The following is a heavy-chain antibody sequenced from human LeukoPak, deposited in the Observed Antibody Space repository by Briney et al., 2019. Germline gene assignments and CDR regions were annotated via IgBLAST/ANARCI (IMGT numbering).Heavy chain of an antibody. Sequence: ASVKVSCKASGYSFTNYGISWVRQAPGQGLEWMGWISGDNGNTKYALKFQDRVTLTTERSATTVHMELRKLKSDDTAVYYCARDNEGYYFDSGSSVLDYWGQGTLVTASA. CDR2: ISGDNGNT. J-gene: IGHJ4*02. D-gene: IGHD3-10*01. CDR3: ARDNEGYYFDSGSSVLDY. CDR1: GYSFTNYG. V-gene: IGHV1-18*01.